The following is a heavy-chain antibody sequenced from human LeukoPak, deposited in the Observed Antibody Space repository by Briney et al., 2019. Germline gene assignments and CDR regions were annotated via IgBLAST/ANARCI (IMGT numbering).Heavy chain of an antibody. CDR2: INHSGST. Sequence: GSLRLSCAASGFTFSDYYWSWIRQPPGKGLEWIGEINHSGSTNYNPSLKSRVTISVDTSKNQFSLKLSSVTAADTAVYYCARQKIVVVPAARRGIDYWGQGTLVTVSS. CDR3: ARQKIVVVPAARRGIDY. CDR1: GFTFSDYY. J-gene: IGHJ4*02. D-gene: IGHD2-2*01. V-gene: IGHV4-34*01.